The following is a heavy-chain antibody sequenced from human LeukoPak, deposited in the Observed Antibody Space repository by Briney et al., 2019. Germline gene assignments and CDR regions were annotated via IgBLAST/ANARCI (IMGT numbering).Heavy chain of an antibody. CDR2: MYTTGST. J-gene: IGHJ5*02. CDR1: GGSISSGSYS. CDR3: ARGVPHGSNWYWLDP. V-gene: IGHV4-61*09. Sequence: SETLSLTCTVSGGSISSGSYSWTWIRQPAGKGLEWIGHMYTTGSTNYHPSLRGRVTISIDTSKNQFSLRLNSVTAADTAVYYCARGVPHGSNWYWLDPWGQGTLVTVSS. D-gene: IGHD4-11*01.